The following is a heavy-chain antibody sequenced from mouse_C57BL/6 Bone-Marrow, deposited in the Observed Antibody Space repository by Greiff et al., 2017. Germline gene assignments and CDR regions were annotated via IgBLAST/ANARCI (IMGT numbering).Heavy chain of an antibody. J-gene: IGHJ4*01. CDR2: ISDGGSYT. CDR3: ARDSNWDAMDY. V-gene: IGHV5-4*01. CDR1: GFTFSSYA. Sequence: EVKLMESGGGLVKPGGSLKLSCAASGFTFSSYAMSWVRQTPENRLEWVATISDGGSYTYYPDNVKGRFTISRDNAKNNLYLQMSHLKSEDTAMYYCARDSNWDAMDYWGQGTSVTVSS. D-gene: IGHD4-1*02.